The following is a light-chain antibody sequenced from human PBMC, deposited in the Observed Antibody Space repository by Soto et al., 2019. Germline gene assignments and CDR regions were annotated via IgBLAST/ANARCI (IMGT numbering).Light chain of an antibody. V-gene: IGLV1-47*01. J-gene: IGLJ3*02. CDR3: AAWDDSLSGRV. CDR2: KNN. Sequence: QLVLTQPPSASGTPGQRVTISCSGSSSNIGSNYVFWYQQLPGMAPKLLIYKNNQRPSGVPDRFSGSKSGTSASLAISGLRSEDEADYYCAAWDDSLSGRVFGGGTKLTVL. CDR1: SSNIGSNY.